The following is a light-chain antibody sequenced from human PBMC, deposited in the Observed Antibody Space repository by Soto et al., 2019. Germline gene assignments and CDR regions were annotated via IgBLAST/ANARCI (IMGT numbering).Light chain of an antibody. CDR1: SSDVVGYNY. J-gene: IGLJ1*01. CDR2: DAS. CDR3: CSDAGSYV. V-gene: IGLV2-11*01. Sequence: QSALTQPRSVSGSPGQSVTISCTGTSSDVVGYNYVSWYQQQPGKAPKLMIYDASKRPSGVPDRFSGSKSGNTASLTISGLQAEDEADYYCCSDAGSYVFGTGTKLTVL.